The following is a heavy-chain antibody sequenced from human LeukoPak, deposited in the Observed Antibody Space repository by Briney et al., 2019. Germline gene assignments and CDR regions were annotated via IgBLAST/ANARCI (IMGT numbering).Heavy chain of an antibody. CDR1: GYTFTNHY. CDR3: AREGSVGATNH. J-gene: IGHJ4*02. V-gene: IGHV1-46*01. D-gene: IGHD1-26*01. Sequence: ASVKVSCKASGYTFTNHYMHWLRQSPGQGLEWMGIINPSGGSTRYAQKFQGRVTMTRDTSTSTVYMELSSLRSEDTAVYYCAREGSVGATNHWGQGTLVTVSS. CDR2: INPSGGST.